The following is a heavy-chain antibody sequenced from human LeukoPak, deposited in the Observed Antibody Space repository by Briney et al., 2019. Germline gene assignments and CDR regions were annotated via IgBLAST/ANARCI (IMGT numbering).Heavy chain of an antibody. J-gene: IGHJ1*01. CDR3: ARRYASRFGELFGYFQH. CDR1: GGSISSSSYS. V-gene: IGHV4-39*01. CDR2: IYYSGST. D-gene: IGHD3-10*01. Sequence: PSETLSLTCTVSGGSISSSSYSWGWIRQPPGKGLEWIGSIYYSGSTYYNPSLKSRVTISVDTSKNQFSLKLSSVTAADTAVYYCARRYASRFGELFGYFQHWGQGTLVTVSS.